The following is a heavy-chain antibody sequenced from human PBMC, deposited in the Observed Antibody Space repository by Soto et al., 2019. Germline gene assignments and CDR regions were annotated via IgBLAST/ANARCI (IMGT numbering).Heavy chain of an antibody. CDR1: GGSFSGYY. J-gene: IGHJ4*02. D-gene: IGHD2-15*01. V-gene: IGHV4-34*01. CDR2: INHSGST. Sequence: PSETLSLTCAVYGGSFSGYYWSWIRQPPGKGLEWIGEINHSGSTNYNPSLKSRVTISVDTSKNQFSLKLSSVTAADTAVYYCASSVAGNFDYWGQGTLVTVSS. CDR3: ASSVAGNFDY.